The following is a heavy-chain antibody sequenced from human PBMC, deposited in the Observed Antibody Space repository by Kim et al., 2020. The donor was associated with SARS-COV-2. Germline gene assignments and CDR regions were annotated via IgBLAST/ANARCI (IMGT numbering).Heavy chain of an antibody. D-gene: IGHD3-9*01. CDR3: AREMRYFPYYDILTAGFDI. CDR2: INPSGGST. Sequence: ASVKVSCKASGYTFTSYYMHWVRQAPGQGLEWMGIINPSGGSTSYAQKFQGRVTMTRDTSTSTVYMELSSLRSEDTAVYYCAREMRYFPYYDILTAGFDIWGQGTMVTVSS. V-gene: IGHV1-46*01. CDR1: GYTFTSYY. J-gene: IGHJ3*02.